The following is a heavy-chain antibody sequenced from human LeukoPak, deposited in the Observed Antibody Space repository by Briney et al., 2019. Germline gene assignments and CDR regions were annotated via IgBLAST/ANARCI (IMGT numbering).Heavy chain of an antibody. V-gene: IGHV3-30*18. J-gene: IGHJ4*02. CDR2: ISYDGSNK. CDR3: AKREYYDYVWGSYRPPIDY. D-gene: IGHD3-16*02. Sequence: GGSLRLSCAASGFTFSSYGMHWVRRAPGKGLEWVAVISYDGSNKYYADSVKGRFTISRDNSKNTLYLQMNSLRAEDTAVYYCAKREYYDYVWGSYRPPIDYWGQGTLVTVSS. CDR1: GFTFSSYG.